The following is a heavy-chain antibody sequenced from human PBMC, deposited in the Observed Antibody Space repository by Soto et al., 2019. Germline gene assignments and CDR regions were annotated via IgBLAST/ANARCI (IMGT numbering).Heavy chain of an antibody. Sequence: QVQLVQSGAEVKKPGASVKVSCKASGYTFTSYGIIWVRQAPGQGLERMGWISAYNGNTNYAQKLQGRVTMTTDTSTSTDYMELRSLRSDDTAVYYCARDDSGWYSLYYYGMAVWGKGTTVTVSS. CDR3: ARDDSGWYSLYYYGMAV. D-gene: IGHD6-19*01. CDR1: GYTFTSYG. CDR2: ISAYNGNT. V-gene: IGHV1-18*01. J-gene: IGHJ6*04.